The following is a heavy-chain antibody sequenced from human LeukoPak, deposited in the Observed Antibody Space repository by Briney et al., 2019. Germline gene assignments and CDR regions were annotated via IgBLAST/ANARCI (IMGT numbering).Heavy chain of an antibody. CDR3: AREGHYDILTGYSPVEYYFYYMDV. CDR1: GFTFSHYG. J-gene: IGHJ6*03. V-gene: IGHV3-30*04. CDR2: ISSDGVEK. D-gene: IGHD3-9*01. Sequence: GRSLRLSCEASGFTFSHYGTHWVRQTPGKGLEWVAAISSDGVEKHYADSVKGRFTISRDNSKSTLYLQMNSLRAEDTALYYCAREGHYDILTGYSPVEYYFYYMDVWGKGTTVTVSS.